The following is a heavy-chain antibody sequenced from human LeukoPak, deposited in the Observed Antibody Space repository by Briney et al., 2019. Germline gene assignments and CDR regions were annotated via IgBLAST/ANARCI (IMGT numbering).Heavy chain of an antibody. CDR2: INPNSGGT. Sequence: ASVKVSCKASGYTFTGYFMHWVRQAPGQGLEWMGWINPNSGGTNYAQKFQGRVIMTRDTSISTAYIELSSLRSDDTALYYCAREYNWLQLQGYFDFWGQGTQVTVSS. J-gene: IGHJ4*02. D-gene: IGHD5-24*01. V-gene: IGHV1-2*02. CDR3: AREYNWLQLQGYFDF. CDR1: GYTFTGYF.